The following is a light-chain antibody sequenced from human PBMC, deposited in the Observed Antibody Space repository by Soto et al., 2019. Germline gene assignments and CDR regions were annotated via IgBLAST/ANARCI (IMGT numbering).Light chain of an antibody. J-gene: IGKJ1*01. V-gene: IGKV3-15*01. CDR1: QSVGSN. CDR3: MQYDKWPRT. Sequence: ILMTQSPATLSVSPGERATLSCRASQSVGSNLAWYQQKPGQAPRLLIYGASTRATGCPARCSGSGSGTEFTLTLSSLQPEDFAVYYCMQYDKWPRTFGQGTKVEIK. CDR2: GAS.